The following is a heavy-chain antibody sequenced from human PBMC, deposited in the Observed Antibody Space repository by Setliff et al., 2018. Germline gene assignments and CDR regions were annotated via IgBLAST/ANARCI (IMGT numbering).Heavy chain of an antibody. CDR3: ARATYYYDSSGYFLDAFDI. V-gene: IGHV1-69*05. J-gene: IGHJ3*02. D-gene: IGHD3-22*01. Sequence: SVKVSCKASGGTFSGYAISWVRQAPGQGLEWMGGIIPIFGTANYAQKFQGRVTITTDESTSTAYMELSSLRSEDTAVYYCARATYYYDSSGYFLDAFDIWGQGTMVTVSS. CDR2: IIPIFGTA. CDR1: GGTFSGYA.